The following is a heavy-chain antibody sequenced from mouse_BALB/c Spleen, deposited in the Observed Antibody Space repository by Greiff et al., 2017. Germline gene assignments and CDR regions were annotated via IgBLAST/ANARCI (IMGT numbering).Heavy chain of an antibody. CDR3: ARARYYGSSFFFDY. CDR2: ISYSGST. V-gene: IGHV3-2*02. D-gene: IGHD1-1*01. J-gene: IGHJ2*01. Sequence: EVQLVESGPGLVKPSQSLSLTCTVTGYSITSDYAWNWIRQFPGNKLEWMGYISYSGSTSYDPSLKSRISITRDTSKNQFFLQLNSVTTEDTATYYCARARYYGSSFFFDYWGQGTTLTVSS. CDR1: GYSITSDYA.